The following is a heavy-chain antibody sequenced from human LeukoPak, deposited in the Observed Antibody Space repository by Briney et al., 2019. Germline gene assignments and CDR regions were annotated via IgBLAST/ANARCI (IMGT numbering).Heavy chain of an antibody. V-gene: IGHV1-8*01. D-gene: IGHD1-26*01. J-gene: IGHJ4*02. CDR2: MNPNSGNT. CDR3: ARCRVLRSGATILVY. CDR1: GYTFTSYD. Sequence: ASVKVSCKASGYTFTSYDIDWVRQAPGQGLEWMGWMNPNSGNTGYAQKFQGRVTMTRDTSISTAYMELSSLRSEDTAVYYCARCRVLRSGATILVYWGRDTLVSVSS.